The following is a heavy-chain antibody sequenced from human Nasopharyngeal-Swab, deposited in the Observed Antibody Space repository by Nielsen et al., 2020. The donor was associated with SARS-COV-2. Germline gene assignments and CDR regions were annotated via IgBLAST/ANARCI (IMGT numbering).Heavy chain of an antibody. CDR1: GFTFSSYD. V-gene: IGHV3-13*01. D-gene: IGHD4-17*01. Sequence: GESLKISCAASGFTFSSYDMHWVRQATGKGLEWVSAIGTAGDTYYPGSVKGRFTISRENAKNSLYLQMNSLRAEDTAVYYCARETPTVTGSGFDYWGQGTLVTVSS. CDR2: IGTAGDT. J-gene: IGHJ4*02. CDR3: ARETPTVTGSGFDY.